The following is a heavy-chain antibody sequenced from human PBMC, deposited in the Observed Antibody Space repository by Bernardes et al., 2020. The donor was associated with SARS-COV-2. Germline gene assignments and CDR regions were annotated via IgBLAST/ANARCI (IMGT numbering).Heavy chain of an antibody. J-gene: IGHJ4*02. CDR1: GYPFTSYD. D-gene: IGHD4-17*01. V-gene: IGHV1-2*02. Sequence: SVMFYCKTSGYPFTSYDINWVRQSPGQGLEWMGWMNPNGGGTNYAQNFQGRVIMTRDTSITTAYMELRRLRSDDAAVYYCARGPSYGFWPDYWGQGTLVTVSS. CDR3: ARGPSYGFWPDY. CDR2: MNPNGGGT.